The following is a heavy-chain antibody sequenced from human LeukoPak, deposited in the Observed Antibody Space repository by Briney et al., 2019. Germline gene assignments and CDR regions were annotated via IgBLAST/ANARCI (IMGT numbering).Heavy chain of an antibody. CDR1: GGSISSGDYY. V-gene: IGHV4-30-4*01. CDR2: IYYSGST. CDR3: ARATLWFGEYYFDY. Sequence: SETLSLTCTVSGGSISSGDYYWSWIRQPPGKGLEWIGYIYYSGSTYYNPSLKSRVTISVDTSKTQFSLKLSSVTAADTAVYYCARATLWFGEYYFDYWGQGTLVTVSS. D-gene: IGHD3-10*01. J-gene: IGHJ4*02.